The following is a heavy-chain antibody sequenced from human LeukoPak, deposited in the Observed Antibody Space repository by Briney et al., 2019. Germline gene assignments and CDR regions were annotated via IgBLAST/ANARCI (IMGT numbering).Heavy chain of an antibody. CDR1: GYTFTSYD. Sequence: ASVKVSCKASGYTFTSYDINWVRQATGQGLEWMGWVNPNSGNTGYAQKFQGRVTMTRNTSISTAYMELSSLRSEDTAVYYCARGFAYYDFWSGYYPQYNWFDPWGQGTLVTVSS. J-gene: IGHJ5*02. CDR2: VNPNSGNT. V-gene: IGHV1-8*01. CDR3: ARGFAYYDFWSGYYPQYNWFDP. D-gene: IGHD3-3*01.